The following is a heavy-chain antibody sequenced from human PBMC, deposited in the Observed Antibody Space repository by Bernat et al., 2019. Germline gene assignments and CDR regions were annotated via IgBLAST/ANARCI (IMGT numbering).Heavy chain of an antibody. CDR1: GYTFTGYY. J-gene: IGHJ4*02. CDR2: IDPNNGGA. Sequence: QVQLVQSGAEVQKPGASVKVSCKASGYTFTGYYMHWARQAPGQGLEWMGRIDPNNGGANYAQKFQGRVTMTSETSISTAYMELSSLGSDDTAMYYCGRDFGVAANDFWGQGTLVTVSS. CDR3: GRDFGVAANDF. D-gene: IGHD6-13*01. V-gene: IGHV1-2*06.